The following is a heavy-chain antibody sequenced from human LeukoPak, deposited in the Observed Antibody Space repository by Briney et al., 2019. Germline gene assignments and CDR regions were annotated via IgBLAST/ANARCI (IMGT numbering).Heavy chain of an antibody. D-gene: IGHD6-19*01. CDR1: GGSISSYY. J-gene: IGHJ5*02. CDR2: IYYSGST. CDR3: ARGDYSSGWYQSGPYNWFDP. V-gene: IGHV4-59*01. Sequence: NPLETLSLTCTVSGGSISSYYWSWIRQPPGKGLEWIGYIYYSGSTNYNPSLKSRVTISVDTSKNQFSLKLSSVTAADTAVYYCARGDYSSGWYQSGPYNWFDPWGQGTLVTVSS.